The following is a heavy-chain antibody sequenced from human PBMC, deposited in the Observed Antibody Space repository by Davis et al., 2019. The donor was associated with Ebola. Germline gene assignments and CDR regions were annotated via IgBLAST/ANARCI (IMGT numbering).Heavy chain of an antibody. CDR2: SNPVFGTP. J-gene: IGHJ4*02. D-gene: IGHD5-18*01. V-gene: IGHV1-69*13. Sequence: SVKVSCKTSGFTFTDYGFNWVRQAPGQGLEWMGGSNPVFGTPTYAQEFQGRVMITADESTSTAYMELSSLRSEDTAMYYCASGIGRGYTYGPPDFWGQGTLVTVSS. CDR3: ASGIGRGYTYGPPDF. CDR1: GFTFTDYG.